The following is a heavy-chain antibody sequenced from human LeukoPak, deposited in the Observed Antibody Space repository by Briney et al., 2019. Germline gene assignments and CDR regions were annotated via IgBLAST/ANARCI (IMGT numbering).Heavy chain of an antibody. J-gene: IGHJ4*02. CDR1: GYTFTSYY. D-gene: IGHD3-22*01. Sequence: ASVKVSSKASGYTFTSYYMHWVRQAPGQGLERMGIINPSGGSTSYAQKFQGRVTMTRDTSTSTVYMELSSLRSEDTAVYYCARAVVSSGSNGAPSHYWGQGTLVTVSS. CDR3: ARAVVSSGSNGAPSHY. CDR2: INPSGGST. V-gene: IGHV1-46*01.